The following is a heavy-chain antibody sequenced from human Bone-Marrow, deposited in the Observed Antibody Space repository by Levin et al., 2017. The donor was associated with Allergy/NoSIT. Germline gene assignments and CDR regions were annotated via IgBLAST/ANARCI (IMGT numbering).Heavy chain of an antibody. CDR2: IKQDGSDN. J-gene: IGHJ4*02. D-gene: IGHD3-10*01. CDR1: GFTFRTFW. Sequence: LSLTCAASGFTFRTFWMAWVRQAPGKGPEWVANIKQDGSDNYYVDSVEGRFTVSRDNAKNSLYLQMNSLRVEDTAVYYCARDHDGEDEYFDFWGQGTLVTVSS. V-gene: IGHV3-7*01. CDR3: ARDHDGEDEYFDF.